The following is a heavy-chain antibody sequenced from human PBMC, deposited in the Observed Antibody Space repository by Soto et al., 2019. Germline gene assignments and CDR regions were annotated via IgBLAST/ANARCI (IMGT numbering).Heavy chain of an antibody. CDR2: IIPILGIA. CDR1: GGTFSSYT. CDR3: ARERDSSGWLNAFDI. Sequence: ASVKVSCKASGGTFSSYTISWVRQAPGQGLEWMGRIIPILGIANYAQKFQGRVTITADKTTSTAYMELSSLRSEDTAVYYCARERDSSGWLNAFDIWGQGTMVTVSS. V-gene: IGHV1-69*04. D-gene: IGHD6-19*01. J-gene: IGHJ3*02.